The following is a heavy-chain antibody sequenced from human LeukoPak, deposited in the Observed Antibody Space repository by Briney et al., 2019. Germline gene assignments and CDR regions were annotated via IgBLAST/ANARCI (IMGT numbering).Heavy chain of an antibody. CDR3: ARATSDFYDRSGNYYGYFQH. CDR1: GFTFSSYA. Sequence: AGGSLRLSCAASGFTFSSYAMSWVRQTPGKGLEWLAFVNSRGDSIYYADSVKGRFTISRDNANNSLFLQLSSLRVEDTAVYYCARATSDFYDRSGNYYGYFQHWGQGTPVIVSS. J-gene: IGHJ1*01. V-gene: IGHV3-48*04. CDR2: VNSRGDSI. D-gene: IGHD3-22*01.